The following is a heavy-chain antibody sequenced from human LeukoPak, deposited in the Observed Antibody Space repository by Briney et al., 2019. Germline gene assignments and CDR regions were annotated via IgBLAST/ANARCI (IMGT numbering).Heavy chain of an antibody. CDR1: GHTFTGYY. D-gene: IGHD6-13*01. CDR2: INPNSGGT. J-gene: IGHJ6*03. CDR3: ARDPGVAAAEVDYYYYYMDV. Sequence: ASVKVSCKASGHTFTGYYMHWVRQAPGQGLEWMGWINPNSGGTNYAQKFQGRVTMTRDTSISTAYMELSRLRSDDTAVYYCARDPGVAAAEVDYYYYYMDVWGKGTTVTISS. V-gene: IGHV1-2*02.